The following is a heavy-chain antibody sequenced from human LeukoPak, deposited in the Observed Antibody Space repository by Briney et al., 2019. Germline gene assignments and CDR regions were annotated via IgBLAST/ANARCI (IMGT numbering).Heavy chain of an antibody. CDR3: TRMTAALVY. CDR1: GVSFGDYY. Sequence: SETLSLTCAVSGVSFGDYYRSRLRQTPGKGLEWIGEINHSGYTNDSPSLKSRVTLSIDTSRKQFSLNLRSVTVADTGIYYCTRMTAALVYWVQGTLVTVSS. CDR2: INHSGYT. V-gene: IGHV4-34*01. J-gene: IGHJ4*02. D-gene: IGHD2-21*02.